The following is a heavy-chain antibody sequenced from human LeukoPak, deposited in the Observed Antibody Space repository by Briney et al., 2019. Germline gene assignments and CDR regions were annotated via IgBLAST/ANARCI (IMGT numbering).Heavy chain of an antibody. CDR2: IGNSDSII. CDR3: ASGVYDSSGYRAGDEY. Sequence: PGGSLRLSCAASGFTFSDYYMSWIRQAPGKGLEWVSYIGNSDSIIYYADSVKGRFTISRDNAKNSLWLQMNSLRAEDTAVCYCASGVYDSSGYRAGDEYWGQGTLVTVSS. CDR1: GFTFSDYY. V-gene: IGHV3-11*01. D-gene: IGHD3-22*01. J-gene: IGHJ4*02.